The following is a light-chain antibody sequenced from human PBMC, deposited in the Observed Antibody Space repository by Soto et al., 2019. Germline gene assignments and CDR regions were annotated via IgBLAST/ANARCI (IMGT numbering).Light chain of an antibody. Sequence: QSVLTQPPSVSGAPGQRVTISCAGSSYNIGAGYDVNWYQQLPGTAPKLLIFDDTNRPPGVPDRFSGSKSATSASLAITGLEAEDEANYYCQSSDSSLGGPVVLGGGTQLPVL. CDR3: QSSDSSLGGPVV. CDR1: SYNIGAGYD. V-gene: IGLV1-40*01. CDR2: DDT. J-gene: IGLJ2*01.